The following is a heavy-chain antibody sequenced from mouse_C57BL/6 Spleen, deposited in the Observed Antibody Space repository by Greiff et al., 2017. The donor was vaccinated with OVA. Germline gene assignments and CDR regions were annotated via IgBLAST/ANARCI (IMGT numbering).Heavy chain of an antibody. V-gene: IGHV5-6*01. CDR2: ISSGGSYT. CDR3: ARPLTTVVATHWYFDV. CDR1: GFTFSSYG. J-gene: IGHJ1*03. D-gene: IGHD1-1*01. Sequence: EVQLVESGGDLVKPGGSLKLSCAASGFTFSSYGMSWVRQTPDKRLEWVATISSGGSYTYYPDSVKGRFTISRDNAKNTLYLQMSSLKSEDTAMYYCARPLTTVVATHWYFDVWGTGTTVTVSS.